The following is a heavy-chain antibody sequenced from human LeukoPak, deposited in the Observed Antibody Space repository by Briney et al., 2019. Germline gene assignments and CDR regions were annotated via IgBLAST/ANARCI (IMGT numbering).Heavy chain of an antibody. CDR2: ISSSGSTI. CDR3: ARGANYYGSGSHNWFDP. J-gene: IGHJ5*02. V-gene: IGHV3-48*03. CDR1: GFTFSSYE. Sequence: PGGSLRLSCAASGFTFSSYEMNWVRQAPGKGLEWVSYISSSGSTIYYADSVKGRFTISRDNAKNSLYLQMNSLRAEDTAVYYCARGANYYGSGSHNWFDPWGQGTLVTASS. D-gene: IGHD3-10*01.